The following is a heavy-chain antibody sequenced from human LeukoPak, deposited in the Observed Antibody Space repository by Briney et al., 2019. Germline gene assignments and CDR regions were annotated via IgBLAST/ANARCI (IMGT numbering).Heavy chain of an antibody. Sequence: GGPLRLSCAASGFTFSSYSMNWVRQAPGKGLEWVSSISSSSSYIYYADSVKGRFTISRDNAKNSLYLQMNSLRAEDTAVYYCARAETYYYDSSGYFLWGQGTLVTVSS. V-gene: IGHV3-21*01. CDR1: GFTFSSYS. D-gene: IGHD3-22*01. J-gene: IGHJ4*02. CDR2: ISSSSSYI. CDR3: ARAETYYYDSSGYFL.